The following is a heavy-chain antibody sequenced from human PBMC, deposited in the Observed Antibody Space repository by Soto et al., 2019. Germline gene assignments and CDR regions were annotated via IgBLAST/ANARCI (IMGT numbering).Heavy chain of an antibody. Sequence: QVQLVESGGGVVQPGRSLRLSCAASGFTFSSYGMHWVRQAPGKGLEWVAVIWYDGSNKYYADSVKGRFTISRDNSKNTLYVQMNSLRAEDTAVYYCARVYDYGDYIVAFDIWGQGTMVTVSS. CDR2: IWYDGSNK. J-gene: IGHJ3*02. CDR1: GFTFSSYG. V-gene: IGHV3-33*01. D-gene: IGHD4-17*01. CDR3: ARVYDYGDYIVAFDI.